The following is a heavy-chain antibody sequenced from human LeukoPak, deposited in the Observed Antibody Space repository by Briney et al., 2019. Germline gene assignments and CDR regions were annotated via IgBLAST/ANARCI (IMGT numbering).Heavy chain of an antibody. D-gene: IGHD1-26*01. CDR2: INPNSGGT. V-gene: IGHV1-2*02. Sequence: GASVKVSCKASGYTFTGYYMHWVRQAPGQGLEWMGWINPNSGGTNYAQKFQGRVTMTRDTSVSTAYMELSRLRSDDTAVYYCARRSIVGATLFDPWGQGTLVTVSS. CDR3: ARRSIVGATLFDP. CDR1: GYTFTGYY. J-gene: IGHJ5*02.